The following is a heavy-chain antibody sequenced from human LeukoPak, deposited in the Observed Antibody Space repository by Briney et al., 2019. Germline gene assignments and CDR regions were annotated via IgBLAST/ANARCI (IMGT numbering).Heavy chain of an antibody. Sequence: PSETLSLTSAVYGGSISSYYWSWIRQPPGKGLEWIGYIYYSGSTNYNPSLKSRVTISVDTSKNQFSLKLSSVTAADTAVYYCARAQAYCGGDCYPPYWYFDLWGRGTLVTVSS. D-gene: IGHD2-21*02. V-gene: IGHV4-59*01. J-gene: IGHJ2*01. CDR1: GGSISSYY. CDR2: IYYSGST. CDR3: ARAQAYCGGDCYPPYWYFDL.